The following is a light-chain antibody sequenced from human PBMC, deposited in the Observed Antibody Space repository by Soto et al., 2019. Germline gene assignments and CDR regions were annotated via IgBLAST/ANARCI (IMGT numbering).Light chain of an antibody. CDR3: QQHNNWPPIT. CDR1: QSVNSN. Sequence: EIMMTQSPVTLSVSPGERATLSCRASQSVNSNLAWYQQKPGQAPRLLIYGASTRATGIPARFSGSGSGTEFTLTISSLQSEDFAVYYCQQHNNWPPITFGQGTRLEIK. V-gene: IGKV3-15*01. CDR2: GAS. J-gene: IGKJ5*01.